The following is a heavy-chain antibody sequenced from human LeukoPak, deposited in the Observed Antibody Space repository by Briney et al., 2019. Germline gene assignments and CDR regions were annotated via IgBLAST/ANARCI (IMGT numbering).Heavy chain of an antibody. CDR2: INYSGST. D-gene: IGHD3-9*01. CDR3: ARGQYYDVLTGNYKNWFDP. V-gene: IGHV4-34*01. Sequence: SETLSLTCVVYGGSFSGHYWSWIRQPPGMGLEWIGEINYSGSTNYNPSLKSRVTISGDTSKNQFSLKLSSVTAADTAVYYCARGQYYDVLTGNYKNWFDPWGQGTLATVSS. CDR1: GGSFSGHY. J-gene: IGHJ5*02.